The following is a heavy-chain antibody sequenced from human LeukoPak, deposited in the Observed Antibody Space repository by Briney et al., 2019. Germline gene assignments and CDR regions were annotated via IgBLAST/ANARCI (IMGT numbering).Heavy chain of an antibody. D-gene: IGHD4-23*01. J-gene: IGHJ4*02. CDR3: ARGGYGCNSGFPDY. Sequence: ASVKVSCKASGYTFTSYDINWVRQATGQGLEWMGWMNPNSGNTGYAQKFQGRVTMTRNPSISTAYMELSSLRAEDTAVYYCARGGYGCNSGFPDYWGQGTLVTVSS. CDR2: MNPNSGNT. CDR1: GYTFTSYD. V-gene: IGHV1-8*02.